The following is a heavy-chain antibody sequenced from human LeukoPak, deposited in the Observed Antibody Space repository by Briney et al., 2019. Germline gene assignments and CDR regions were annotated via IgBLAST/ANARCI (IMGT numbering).Heavy chain of an antibody. CDR1: GYIFTSYW. V-gene: IGHV5-51*01. CDR2: IYPGDSDT. J-gene: IGHJ4*02. D-gene: IGHD5-18*01. CDR3: ARRGRYSYGSYFDY. Sequence: GESLKISCKGSGYIFTSYWIGTARQVPGKGLEWMGIIYPGDSDTAYSPSFQGQVTVSADKSITTAYLQWSSLKASDAAMYYCARRGRYSYGSYFDYWGQGTLVTVSS.